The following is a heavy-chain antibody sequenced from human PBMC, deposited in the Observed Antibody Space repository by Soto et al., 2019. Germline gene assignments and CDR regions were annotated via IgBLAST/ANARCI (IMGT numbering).Heavy chain of an antibody. J-gene: IGHJ6*02. V-gene: IGHV4-59*01. CDR1: GGSISSYY. CDR2: IYYSGST. D-gene: IGHD3-16*01. Sequence: PSETLSLTCTVSGGSISSYYWSWIRQPPGKGLEWIGYIYYSGSTNYNPSLKSRVTISVDTSKNQFSLKLSSVTAADTAVYYCARCGLDYGMDVWGQGTTVTVSS. CDR3: ARCGLDYGMDV.